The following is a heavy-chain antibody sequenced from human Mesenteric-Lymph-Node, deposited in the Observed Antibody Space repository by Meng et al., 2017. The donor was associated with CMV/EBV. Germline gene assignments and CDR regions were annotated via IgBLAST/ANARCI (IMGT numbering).Heavy chain of an antibody. CDR3: ARGPKIVVVPAATEGDFDY. CDR2: ISSSGSTI. J-gene: IGHJ4*02. D-gene: IGHD2-2*01. CDR1: GFTFSDYY. V-gene: IGHV3-11*04. Sequence: GESLKISCAASGFTFSDYYMSWIRQAPGKGLEWVSYISSSGSTIYYADSVKGRFTISRDNAKNSLYLQMNSLRAEDTAVYYCARGPKIVVVPAATEGDFDYWGQGTLVTVSS.